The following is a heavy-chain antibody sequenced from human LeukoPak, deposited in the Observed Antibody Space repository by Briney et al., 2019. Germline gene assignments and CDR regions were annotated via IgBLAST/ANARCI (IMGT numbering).Heavy chain of an antibody. J-gene: IGHJ3*02. CDR2: MSPNTGNT. V-gene: IGHV1-8*01. CDR3: VSRRKGRAYDI. CDR1: GYTFTNYD. Sequence: ASVKVSCKASGYTFTNYDINWVRQTTGRGLEWMGWMSPNTGNTGYGQKFQGRITMTRNTSISTAYMELSSLTSDDTAVYFCVSRRKGRAYDIWGQGTLVTVSS.